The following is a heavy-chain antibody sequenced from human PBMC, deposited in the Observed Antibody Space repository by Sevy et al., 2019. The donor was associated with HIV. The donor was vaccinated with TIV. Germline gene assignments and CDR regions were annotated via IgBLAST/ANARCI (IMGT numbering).Heavy chain of an antibody. Sequence: SDTLSLTCTVSGGSISSYSYYWGWIRQPPGKGLEWIGSVYYSGRTYYNPSLGSRVTISVDTSKNQFSLKLSSVTAADTAVYYCARHTSYISGDCWGQGTLVTVSS. J-gene: IGHJ4*02. D-gene: IGHD2-21*01. CDR2: VYYSGRT. CDR1: GGSISSYSYY. V-gene: IGHV4-39*01. CDR3: ARHTSYISGDC.